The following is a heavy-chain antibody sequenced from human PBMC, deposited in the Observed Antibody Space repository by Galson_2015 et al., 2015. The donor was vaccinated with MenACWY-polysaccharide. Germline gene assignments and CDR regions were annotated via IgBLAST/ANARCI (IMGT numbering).Heavy chain of an antibody. J-gene: IGHJ3*02. CDR2: IRGASRYI. CDR3: ARGHSGSYQRTDAFDI. V-gene: IGHV3-21*01. Sequence: SLRLGGAASGCALNGYRGNWVGQAPGKGLEWVSSIRGASRYIYNEASVRGRFTTSIDNDENSLDLEMNSLRVEDTAVYYCARGHSGSYQRTDAFDIWGQGTMVTVSS. CDR1: GCALNGYR. D-gene: IGHD1-26*01.